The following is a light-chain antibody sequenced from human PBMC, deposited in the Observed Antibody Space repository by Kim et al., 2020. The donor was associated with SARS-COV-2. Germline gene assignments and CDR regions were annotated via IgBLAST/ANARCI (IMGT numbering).Light chain of an antibody. CDR3: QQYGSSPRT. CDR2: GAS. J-gene: IGKJ1*01. CDR1: QSVSSSY. V-gene: IGKV3-20*01. Sequence: SPGERATPSCRASQSVSSSYLAWYQQKPGQAPRLLIYGASSRATAIPDRFSGSGSGTDFTLTISRLEPEDFAVYYCQQYGSSPRTFGQGTKVDIK.